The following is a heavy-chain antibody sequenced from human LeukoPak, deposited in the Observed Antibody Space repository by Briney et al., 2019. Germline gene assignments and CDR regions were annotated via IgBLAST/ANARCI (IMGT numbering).Heavy chain of an antibody. Sequence: GGSLRLSCAASGFTFSRYDMHWVRQAPGKGLEWVSVISYDESDKHYVDSVKGRFTISRDNSKNTLSLQMNSLRPEDTAVYYCASNNDTLTGYYYFDYWGQGALVTVST. V-gene: IGHV3-30*03. CDR2: ISYDESDK. D-gene: IGHD3-9*01. CDR1: GFTFSRYD. CDR3: ASNNDTLTGYYYFDY. J-gene: IGHJ4*02.